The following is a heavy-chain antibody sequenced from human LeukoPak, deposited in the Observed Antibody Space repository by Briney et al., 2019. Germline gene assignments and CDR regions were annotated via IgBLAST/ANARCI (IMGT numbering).Heavy chain of an antibody. D-gene: IGHD4-17*01. CDR2: ISGSGGST. V-gene: IGHV3-23*01. CDR3: AKSDYGYYFDS. CDR1: GFTFSSYA. Sequence: GGSLRLSCAASGFTFSSYAMSWVRQAPGKGLEWVSAISGSGGSTYYADSVKGRFSVSRDNSKNMVYLQMSSLRAEDTALYYCAKSDYGYYFDSWGQGTLVTVSS. J-gene: IGHJ4*02.